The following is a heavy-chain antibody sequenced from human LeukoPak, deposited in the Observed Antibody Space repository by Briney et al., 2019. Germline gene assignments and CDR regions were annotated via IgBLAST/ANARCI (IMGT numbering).Heavy chain of an antibody. Sequence: SETLSLTCTVSGASISSNTYYWGWIRQPPGKGLQWIGNIHYSGSTYYNPSLKSRVTISVDSSKNQISLKVNSVTAADTALYYCARTTSGGIIAIDYWGQGTLVTVSS. V-gene: IGHV4-39*01. CDR3: ARTTSGGIIAIDY. J-gene: IGHJ4*02. D-gene: IGHD3-16*02. CDR1: GASISSNTYY. CDR2: IHYSGST.